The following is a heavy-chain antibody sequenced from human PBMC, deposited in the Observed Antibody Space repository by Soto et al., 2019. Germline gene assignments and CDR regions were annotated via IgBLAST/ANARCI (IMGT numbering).Heavy chain of an antibody. CDR2: IYYSGSA. D-gene: IGHD3-10*01. CDR3: ARPGNYGSGSYLYYLDY. J-gene: IGHJ4*02. Sequence: QLQLQESGPGLVKPSETLSLTCTVSGGSISSSSYYWGWIGQPPGKGLEWIGSIYYSGSAYYNPSLSSRVTISVDTSKNQFSLKLSSVTAADTAVYYCARPGNYGSGSYLYYLDYWGQGTLVTVSS. CDR1: GGSISSSSYY. V-gene: IGHV4-39*01.